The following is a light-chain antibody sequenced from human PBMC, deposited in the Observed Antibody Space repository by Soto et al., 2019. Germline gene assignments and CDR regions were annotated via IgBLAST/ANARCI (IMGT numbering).Light chain of an antibody. CDR2: AAS. CDR1: QGISKY. V-gene: IGKV1-17*03. Sequence: DIQMTQSPSAMSASVGDRVTITCRASQGISKYLAWFQQRPGKVPRRLVYAASSLQSGVPSRFSGSGSGTEFTLTIRSMQTADFGNYYCLQHTSYPWTFGQGTKVDIK. J-gene: IGKJ1*01. CDR3: LQHTSYPWT.